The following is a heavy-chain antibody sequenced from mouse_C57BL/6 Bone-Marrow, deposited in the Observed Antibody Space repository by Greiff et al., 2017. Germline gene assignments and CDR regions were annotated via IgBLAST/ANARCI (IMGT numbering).Heavy chain of an antibody. D-gene: IGHD1-1*01. Sequence: QVQLQQPGAELVKPGASVQMSCKASGHTFTSYWITWVKQRPGQGLEWIGDIYPGNGRTNYNEKFKSKATLTVDTSSSTVHMQLTSLTSEDSAVYYCARKRYPYWYFDVWGTGTTVTVSS. V-gene: IGHV1-55*01. CDR2: IYPGNGRT. J-gene: IGHJ1*03. CDR1: GHTFTSYW. CDR3: ARKRYPYWYFDV.